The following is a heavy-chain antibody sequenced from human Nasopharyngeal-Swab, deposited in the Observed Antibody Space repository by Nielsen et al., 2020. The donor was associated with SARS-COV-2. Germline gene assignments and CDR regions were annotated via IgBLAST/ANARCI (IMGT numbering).Heavy chain of an antibody. V-gene: IGHV2-70*01. CDR2: IDWDDDK. D-gene: IGHD1-1*01. CDR1: GFSLSTSGMC. Sequence: SGPTLVKPTQTLTLTCTFSGFSLSTSGMCVSWIRQPPGKALEWLALIDWDDDKYYSTSLKTRLTISKDTSKNQVVLTMTNMDPVDTATYYCARMPVQLERPGDYYYYGMDVWGQGTTVTVFS. CDR3: ARMPVQLERPGDYYYYGMDV. J-gene: IGHJ6*02.